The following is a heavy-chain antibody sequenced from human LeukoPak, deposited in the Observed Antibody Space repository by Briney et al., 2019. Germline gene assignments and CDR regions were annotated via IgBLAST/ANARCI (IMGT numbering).Heavy chain of an antibody. J-gene: IGHJ4*02. D-gene: IGHD3-22*01. Sequence: GGSLRLSCAASGFTFSTSWMHWVRQAPGKGLVWVSRINSDGKSTNYADFVKGRFTISRDNAKNTLYLQMNSLRAEDTAVYYCVRDMGYYDKVWGQGTLITVSS. CDR1: GFTFSTSW. CDR2: INSDGKST. CDR3: VRDMGYYDKV. V-gene: IGHV3-74*01.